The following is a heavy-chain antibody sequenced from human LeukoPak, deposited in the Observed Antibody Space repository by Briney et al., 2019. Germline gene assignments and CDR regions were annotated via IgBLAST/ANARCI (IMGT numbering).Heavy chain of an antibody. CDR1: GFTFSNYY. CDR2: ISSSVTNI. V-gene: IGHV3-11*01. Sequence: PGGSLRLSCAASGFTFSNYYLSWIRQAPGKGLEWLSYISSSVTNIQYADSVRGRFTITRDNAKNSLYLQMNRLRDEDTSVYYCARVDFYYDSSGYVGEYFQHWGQGTVVTVSS. CDR3: ARVDFYYDSSGYVGEYFQH. J-gene: IGHJ1*01. D-gene: IGHD3-22*01.